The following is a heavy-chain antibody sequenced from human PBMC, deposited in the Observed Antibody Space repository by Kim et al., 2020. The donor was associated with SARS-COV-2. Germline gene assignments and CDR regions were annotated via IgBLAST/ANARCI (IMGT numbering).Heavy chain of an antibody. Sequence: GGSLRLSCVASGFTFSAYAMSWVRQAPGKGLEWVATIGINGGATYYPDSVRGRFTISRDNSKNTLFLQMNSLRAEDTAAYYCAKGRGAHCVGSAGACNSRVLDLWGQGTLVTVPA. J-gene: IGHJ4*02. CDR2: IGINGGAT. CDR3: AKGRGAHCVGSAGACNSRVLDL. V-gene: IGHV3-23*01. CDR1: GFTFSAYA. D-gene: IGHD2-21*01.